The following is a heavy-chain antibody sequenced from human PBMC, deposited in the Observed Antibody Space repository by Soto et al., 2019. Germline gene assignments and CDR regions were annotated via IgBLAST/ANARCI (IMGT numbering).Heavy chain of an antibody. J-gene: IGHJ4*02. Sequence: QVQLVESGGGVVQPGRSLRLSCAASGFTFSSYGMHWVRQAPGKGLEWVAVISYDGSNKYYADSVKGRFTISRDNSNNTLHLQMNSLRAEDTAVYYCAKDRGEMATNVAYYFDYWGQGTLVTVSS. CDR2: ISYDGSNK. CDR1: GFTFSSYG. D-gene: IGHD3-16*01. CDR3: AKDRGEMATNVAYYFDY. V-gene: IGHV3-30*18.